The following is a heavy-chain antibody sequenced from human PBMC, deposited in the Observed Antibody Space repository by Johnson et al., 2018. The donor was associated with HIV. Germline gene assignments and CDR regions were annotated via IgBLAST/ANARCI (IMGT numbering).Heavy chain of an antibody. CDR3: ARDGVYSSPHDAFDI. D-gene: IGHD6-13*01. J-gene: IGHJ3*02. Sequence: VQLVESGGGLVKPGGSLRLSCAVSGFTFSDHYMSWIRQAPGKGLEWLANIKEDGSEDYYVDSLKGRFTISRDNARNSLYLQMDSLRPGDSAVYYCARDGVYSSPHDAFDIWGQGTMVTVSS. CDR1: GFTFSDHY. V-gene: IGHV3-7*03. CDR2: IKEDGSED.